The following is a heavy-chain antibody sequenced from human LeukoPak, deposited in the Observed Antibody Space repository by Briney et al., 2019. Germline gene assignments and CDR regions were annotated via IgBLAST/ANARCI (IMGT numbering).Heavy chain of an antibody. Sequence: SETLSLTCTVSGGSISSYYWSWIRQPPGKGLEWIGYIYYSGSTNYNPSLKSRVTISVDTSKNQFSLKLSSVTAADTAVYYCARVGSYDILTGWYYYYMDVWGKGTTVTVSS. CDR1: GGSISSYY. V-gene: IGHV4-59*01. CDR2: IYYSGST. CDR3: ARVGSYDILTGWYYYYMDV. J-gene: IGHJ6*03. D-gene: IGHD3-9*01.